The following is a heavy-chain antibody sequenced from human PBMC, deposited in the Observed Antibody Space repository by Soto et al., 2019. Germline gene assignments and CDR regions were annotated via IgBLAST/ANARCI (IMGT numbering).Heavy chain of an antibody. CDR2: IYYSGST. CDR1: GGSISTGGYY. J-gene: IGHJ5*02. V-gene: IGHV4-31*03. Sequence: PSETLSLTCTVSGGSISTGGYYWTWIRQHPGKGLEWIGYIYYSGSTYYNPSLKSRLTISIDTSENQFSLKLSSVTAADTAVYYCARGRGNGWLDPWGQGTLVTVSS. CDR3: ARGRGNGWLDP. D-gene: IGHD1-1*01.